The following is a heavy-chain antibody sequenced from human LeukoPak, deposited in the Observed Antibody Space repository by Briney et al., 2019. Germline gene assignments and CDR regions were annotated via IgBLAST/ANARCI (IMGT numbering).Heavy chain of an antibody. V-gene: IGHV3-49*03. CDR2: IRSKAYGGTT. CDR1: GFTFGDYA. D-gene: IGHD2-21*02. J-gene: IGHJ4*02. CDR3: TREDCGGDCYSDY. Sequence: GGSLRLSCTASGFTFGDYAMSWFRQAPGKGLEWVVFIRSKAYGGTTEYAASVKGRFTISRDDSKSIAYLQMNSLKTEDTAVYYCTREDCGGDCYSDYWGQGTLVTVSS.